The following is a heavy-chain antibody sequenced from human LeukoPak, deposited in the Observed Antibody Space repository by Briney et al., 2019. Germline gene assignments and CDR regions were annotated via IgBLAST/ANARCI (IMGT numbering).Heavy chain of an antibody. Sequence: GGSLRLSCAASGIDFRASGMHWVRQAPGMGLEWVTFIQTDGRDKYYAASVAGRFTISRDNSKNTVYLNMNNLRPDDTALYYCAREGGTVVIVRFDYWGQGTLVTVSS. CDR1: GIDFRASG. CDR2: IQTDGRDK. CDR3: AREGGTVVIVRFDY. D-gene: IGHD2-2*01. V-gene: IGHV3-30*02. J-gene: IGHJ4*02.